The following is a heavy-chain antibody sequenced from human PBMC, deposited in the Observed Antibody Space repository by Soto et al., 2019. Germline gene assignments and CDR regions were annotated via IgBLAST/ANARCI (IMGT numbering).Heavy chain of an antibody. CDR1: GDTFNFYT. V-gene: IGHV1-69*02. J-gene: IGHJ4*02. D-gene: IGHD3-10*01. CDR2: FNPILSFS. Sequence: QVQLVQSGAEVKKPGSSVKVSCKASGDTFNFYTINWVRQAPGLGLEWMGRFNPILSFSNSALKFQGRVTLTADKSTSTAYMVLSSLRSEDTAIYYLATSFGSGSRAFDYWAQGALVTVSS. CDR3: ATSFGSGSRAFDY.